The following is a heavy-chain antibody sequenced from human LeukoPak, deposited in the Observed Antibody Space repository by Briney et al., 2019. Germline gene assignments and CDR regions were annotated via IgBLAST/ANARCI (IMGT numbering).Heavy chain of an antibody. CDR3: ARRSGLKGVVTENWFDP. V-gene: IGHV4-34*01. Sequence: SETLSLTCAVYGGSFSGYYWSWIRQPPGKGLEWIGEINHSGSTNYNPSLKSRVTISVDTSKNQFSLKLSSVTAADTALYYCARRSGLKGVVTENWFDPWGQGTLVTVSS. J-gene: IGHJ5*02. D-gene: IGHD3-3*01. CDR2: INHSGST. CDR1: GGSFSGYY.